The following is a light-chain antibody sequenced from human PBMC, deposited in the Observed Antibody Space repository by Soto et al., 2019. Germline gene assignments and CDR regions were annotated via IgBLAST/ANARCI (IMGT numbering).Light chain of an antibody. CDR1: SSSLGNNY. V-gene: IGLV1-51*01. J-gene: IGLJ1*01. CDR2: DNN. CDR3: GTSDSSLSASYV. Sequence: QSVLTQPPSVSAAPGQKVTISCSGDSSSLGNNYVSWYQHLPGTAPKLLIYDNNKRPSGIPDRFSGSRSGTSATLAITGLQTGDEADYYCGTSDSSLSASYVFGTGTKLTVL.